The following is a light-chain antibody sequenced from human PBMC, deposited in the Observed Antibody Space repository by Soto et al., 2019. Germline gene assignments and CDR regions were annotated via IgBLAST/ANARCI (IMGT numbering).Light chain of an antibody. CDR2: AAS. Sequence: DIQMTQSPSSLSASVGDTVTITCRASQSISLFLNWYQQKPGKAPKLLIYAASSIQSVKPTRFSGNGSGTDFTLTISSLQTEDFATDYCRQTDRIPETFGQGTKVEIK. J-gene: IGKJ1*01. CDR3: RQTDRIPET. CDR1: QSISLF. V-gene: IGKV1-39*01.